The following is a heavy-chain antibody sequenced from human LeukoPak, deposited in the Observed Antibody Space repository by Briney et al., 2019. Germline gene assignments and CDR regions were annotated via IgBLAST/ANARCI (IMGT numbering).Heavy chain of an antibody. CDR3: ARGYSSSWYKGEYFDY. J-gene: IGHJ4*02. Sequence: GGSLRLSCAASGFTVSSNYMSWVRQAPGKGLEWVSVIYSGGSTYYADSVKGRFTISRDNSKNTLYLQMNSLRAEDTAVYYCARGYSSSWYKGEYFDYWGQGTLVTVSS. V-gene: IGHV3-66*01. D-gene: IGHD6-13*01. CDR2: IYSGGST. CDR1: GFTVSSNY.